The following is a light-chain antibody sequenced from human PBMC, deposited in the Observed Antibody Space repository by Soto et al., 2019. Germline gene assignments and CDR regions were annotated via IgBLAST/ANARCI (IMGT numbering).Light chain of an antibody. J-gene: IGKJ1*01. Sequence: EIVLTQSPVTLSLSPGEIATLSCSASQSVSNNYLAWYQQKPGQSPSLLIYDASSRATGVPDRFSGSGSGKGFTLTISRLEPEDFAVYFCLQYGSSRKFGQGTKVDIK. CDR1: QSVSNNY. CDR3: LQYGSSRK. CDR2: DAS. V-gene: IGKV3-20*01.